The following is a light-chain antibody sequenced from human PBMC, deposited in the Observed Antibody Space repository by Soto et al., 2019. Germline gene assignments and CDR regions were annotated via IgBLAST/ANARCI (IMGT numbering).Light chain of an antibody. CDR3: QQYNNWPLT. CDR1: QSVSSN. J-gene: IGKJ4*01. V-gene: IGKV3-15*01. CDR2: GAS. Sequence: EIVMTQSPATLSVSPGERATLSCRASQSVSSNLAWYQQKPGQAPSLLIYGASTRATGIPARFSGSASGTEFTLPITSLQSEDFAVYYCQQYNNWPLTFGGGTKVEIK.